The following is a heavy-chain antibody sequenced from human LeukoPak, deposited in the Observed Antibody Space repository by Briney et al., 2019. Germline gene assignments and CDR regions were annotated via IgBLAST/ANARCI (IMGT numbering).Heavy chain of an antibody. J-gene: IGHJ4*02. CDR3: AREGFGSGTNLEVGYFDY. CDR2: INTGGDT. V-gene: IGHV1-3*04. D-gene: IGHD3-10*01. Sequence: GASVKVSCKASGYTFTVYYTHWVRQAPGQRLEWMGWINTGGDTAYSQRFQGRVTIISDTSASTAYMDLSNLRSEDTAVYYCAREGFGSGTNLEVGYFDYWGQGSLVTVSS. CDR1: GYTFTVYY.